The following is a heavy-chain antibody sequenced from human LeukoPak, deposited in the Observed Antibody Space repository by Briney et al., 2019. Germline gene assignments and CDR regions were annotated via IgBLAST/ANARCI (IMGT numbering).Heavy chain of an antibody. J-gene: IGHJ5*02. V-gene: IGHV1-69*13. CDR1: GGTFSSYA. CDR2: IIPIFGTA. D-gene: IGHD4-17*01. Sequence: ASVKVSCKASGGTFSSYAISWERQAPGQGLEWMGGIIPIFGTANYAQKFQGRVTITADESTSTAYMELSSLRSEDTAVYYCARDYGDGGWFDPWGQGTLVTVSS. CDR3: ARDYGDGGWFDP.